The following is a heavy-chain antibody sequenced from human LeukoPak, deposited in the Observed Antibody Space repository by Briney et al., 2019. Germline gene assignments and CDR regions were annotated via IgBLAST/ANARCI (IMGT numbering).Heavy chain of an antibody. CDR2: INPKSGYT. CDR3: ARGYGGISNFDY. Sequence: ASVKVFCKASGYNFIGYYMHWVRQAPGQGLEWMGLINPKSGYTIYAQKFQGRVTMTRDTSITTVYMELTSLTSDDTAVYYCARGYGGISNFDYWGQGTLVTVSS. J-gene: IGHJ4*02. CDR1: GYNFIGYY. D-gene: IGHD1-26*01. V-gene: IGHV1-2*02.